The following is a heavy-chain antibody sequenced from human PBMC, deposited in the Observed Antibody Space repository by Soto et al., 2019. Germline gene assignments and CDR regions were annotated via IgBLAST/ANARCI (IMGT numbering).Heavy chain of an antibody. CDR3: ARGPLMITFGGVIVNLYDY. V-gene: IGHV3-7*01. CDR1: GFTFSSYW. D-gene: IGHD3-16*02. J-gene: IGHJ4*02. Sequence: GGSLRLSCAASGFTFSSYWMSWVRQAPGKGLEWVANIKQDGSEKYYVDSVKGRFTISRDNAKNSLYLQMNSLRAEDTAVYYCARGPLMITFGGVIVNLYDYWGQGTLVTVSS. CDR2: IKQDGSEK.